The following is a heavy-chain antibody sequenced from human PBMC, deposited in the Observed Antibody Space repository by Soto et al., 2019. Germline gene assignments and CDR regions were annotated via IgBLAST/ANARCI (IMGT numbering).Heavy chain of an antibody. CDR2: IKTRSYSYAT. CDR3: ASLAARGNDDNAPSSYLDW. J-gene: IGHJ4*02. D-gene: IGHD1-1*01. V-gene: IGHV3-73*02. Sequence: EVQLVQSGGGLVQPGESVKLSCATSGFTFSGSAIHWVRQASGKGLEWIGRIKTRSYSYATAYTASVEGRFTTSRDDSKNTAYLQMNSLKPEDTAEYYFASLAARGNDDNAPSSYLDWWGQGTLVTVSS. CDR1: GFTFSGSA.